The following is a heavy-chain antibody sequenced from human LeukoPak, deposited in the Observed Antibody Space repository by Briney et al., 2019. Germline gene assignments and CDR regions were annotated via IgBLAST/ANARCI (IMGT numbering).Heavy chain of an antibody. D-gene: IGHD3-10*01. J-gene: IGHJ6*02. Sequence: TSETLSLTCILSGGSLSGYYWNWIRQPAGKGLEWIGHIYTSGSTKYNPSLKSRVTMSVDTPKNQFSLKLSSVTAADTAVYYCARIDIGGSGRMDVWGQGTTVTVSS. CDR1: GGSLSGYY. CDR3: ARIDIGGSGRMDV. CDR2: IYTSGST. V-gene: IGHV4-4*07.